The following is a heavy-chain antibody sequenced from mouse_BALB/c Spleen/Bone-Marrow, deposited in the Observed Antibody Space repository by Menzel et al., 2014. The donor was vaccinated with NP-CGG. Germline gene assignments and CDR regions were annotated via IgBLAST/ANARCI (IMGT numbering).Heavy chain of an antibody. V-gene: IGHV1S56*01. D-gene: IGHD2-4*01. CDR1: GYTFTSYY. CDR3: ARDDYAY. CDR2: IYPGNVNT. J-gene: IGHJ3*01. Sequence: VQLQQSGPELVKPGASVRISCKASGYTFTSYYIHWVKQRPGQGLEWIGWIYPGNVNTKYNEKLKGKATLTADKSSSTAYMQLSSLTTEDSAVYFCARDDYAYWGQGTLVTVSA.